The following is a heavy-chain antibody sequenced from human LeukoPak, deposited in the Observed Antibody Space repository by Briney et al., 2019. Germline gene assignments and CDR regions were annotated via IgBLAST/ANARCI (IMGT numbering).Heavy chain of an antibody. Sequence: GGSLRLSCAASGFTFSTYAMTWVRQAPGKGLEWVSAISGSGSSTYYADSVKGRFTISRDNSKNTLYLQMHSLRAEDTAVYYCAKDLTAHRTIRWFDPWGQGTLVTVSS. D-gene: IGHD3-9*01. V-gene: IGHV3-23*01. CDR2: ISGSGSST. CDR1: GFTFSTYA. J-gene: IGHJ5*02. CDR3: AKDLTAHRTIRWFDP.